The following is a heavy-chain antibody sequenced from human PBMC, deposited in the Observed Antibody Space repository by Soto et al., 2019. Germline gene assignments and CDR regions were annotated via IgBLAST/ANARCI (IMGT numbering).Heavy chain of an antibody. Sequence: EVQVVESGGGLVQPGGSLRLSCAGAGFTFSSYSMHWVRQVPGKGLVWVSRINPDGRRTNYADSVKGRFTISRDNAKNTVYLQMNSRRAEDTAVYYCARELGGGDAYGGLGTLVTVS. D-gene: IGHD2-15*01. CDR1: GFTFSSYS. J-gene: IGHJ4*02. CDR3: ARELGGGDAY. V-gene: IGHV3-74*01. CDR2: INPDGRRT.